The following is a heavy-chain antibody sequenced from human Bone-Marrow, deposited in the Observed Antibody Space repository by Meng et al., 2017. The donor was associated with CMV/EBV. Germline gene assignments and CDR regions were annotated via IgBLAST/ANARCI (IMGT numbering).Heavy chain of an antibody. J-gene: IGHJ4*02. V-gene: IGHV3-48*04. D-gene: IGHD2-2*02. Sequence: GESLKISCAASGFTFSSYNMNWVRQAPGKGLEWVSYISSSSSTIYYADSMKGRFTISRDNAKNSLYLQMNSLRAEDTAVYYCARVSLIGYCTGTSCHIDYWGQGPLVTVYS. CDR1: GFTFSSYN. CDR2: ISSSSSTI. CDR3: ARVSLIGYCTGTSCHIDY.